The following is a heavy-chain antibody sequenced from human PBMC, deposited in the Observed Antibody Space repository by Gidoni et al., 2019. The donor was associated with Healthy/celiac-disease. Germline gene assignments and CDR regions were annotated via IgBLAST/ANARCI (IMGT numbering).Heavy chain of an antibody. D-gene: IGHD3-3*01. CDR2: IYTSGST. J-gene: IGHJ1*01. CDR3: ASSGFLEWLFDPRRNAEYFQH. CDR1: GGSISSGSYY. Sequence: QVQLQESGPGLVKPSQTLSLTCTVSGGSISSGSYYWSWIRQPAGKGLEWIGRIYTSGSTNYNPSLKSRVTISVDTSKNQFSLKLSSVTAADTAVYYCASSGFLEWLFDPRRNAEYFQHWGQGTLVTVSS. V-gene: IGHV4-61*02.